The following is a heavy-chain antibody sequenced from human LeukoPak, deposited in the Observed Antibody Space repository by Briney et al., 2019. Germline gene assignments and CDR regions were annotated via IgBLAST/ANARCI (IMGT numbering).Heavy chain of an antibody. CDR1: GLTFSSYW. J-gene: IGHJ4*02. Sequence: PGGSLRLSCAASGLTFSSYWMSWVRQVPGKGLEWVANIKQDGSEKYYVDSVKGRFTISRDDSKNTLYLQMNSLRAEDTAVYYCAKDPRTSGYYDSSGYPDYWGQGTLVTVSS. V-gene: IGHV3-7*03. D-gene: IGHD3-22*01. CDR2: IKQDGSEK. CDR3: AKDPRTSGYYDSSGYPDY.